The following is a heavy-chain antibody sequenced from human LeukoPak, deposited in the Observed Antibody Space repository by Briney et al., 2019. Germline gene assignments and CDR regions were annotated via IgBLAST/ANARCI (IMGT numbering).Heavy chain of an antibody. J-gene: IGHJ4*02. V-gene: IGHV3-23*01. D-gene: IGHD2-21*02. CDR1: GFTVSSNY. Sequence: PGGSLRLSCAASGFTVSSNYMSWVRQAPGKGLEWVSAISGSGGSTYYADSVKGRFTISRDNSKNTLYLQMNSLRAEDTAVYYCAFSVCGGDCYAPPFDYWGQGTLVTVSS. CDR3: AFSVCGGDCYAPPFDY. CDR2: ISGSGGST.